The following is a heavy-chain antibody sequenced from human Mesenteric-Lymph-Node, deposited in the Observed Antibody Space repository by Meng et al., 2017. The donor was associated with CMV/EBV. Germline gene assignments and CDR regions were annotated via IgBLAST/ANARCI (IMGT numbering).Heavy chain of an antibody. CDR1: GGSISSSSYY. Sequence: SETLSLTCTVSGGSISSSSYYWGWIRQPPGKGLEWIGEINHSGSTNYNPSLKSRVTISVDTSKNQFSLKLSSVTAADTAVYYCARDRIVVVPAAPIAAAAYYYYYGMDVWGQGTTVTVSS. D-gene: IGHD2-2*01. CDR3: ARDRIVVVPAAPIAAAAYYYYYGMDV. CDR2: INHSGST. J-gene: IGHJ6*02. V-gene: IGHV4-39*07.